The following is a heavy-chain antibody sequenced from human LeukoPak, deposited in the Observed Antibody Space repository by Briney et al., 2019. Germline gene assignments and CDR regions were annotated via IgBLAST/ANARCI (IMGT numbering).Heavy chain of an antibody. J-gene: IGHJ4*02. D-gene: IGHD6-19*01. V-gene: IGHV3-74*01. CDR3: ARVRYSSGWYSDY. CDR2: INSDGSTT. Sequence: GGSLRLSCAASGFTFSTYWMHWVRRAPGKGLVWVSRINSDGSTTTYADSVKGRFTISRDNAKNTLYLQMNSLSAEDTAVYYCARVRYSSGWYSDYWGQGTLLTVSS. CDR1: GFTFSTYW.